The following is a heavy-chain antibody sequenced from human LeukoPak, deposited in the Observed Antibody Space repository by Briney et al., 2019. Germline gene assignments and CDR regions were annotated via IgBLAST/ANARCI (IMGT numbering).Heavy chain of an antibody. V-gene: IGHV3-48*01. CDR3: ARDSGSYYDRLDC. D-gene: IGHD3-22*01. CDR1: GFAFSDYS. Sequence: PGGSLRLSCSASGFAFSDYSLNWVRQAPGKGLEWVPYISVSGATVKYADSVKGRFTISRDNARDSLYLQMNSLRAEDTAVYYCARDSGSYYDRLDCWGQGTLVTVSS. J-gene: IGHJ4*02. CDR2: ISVSGATV.